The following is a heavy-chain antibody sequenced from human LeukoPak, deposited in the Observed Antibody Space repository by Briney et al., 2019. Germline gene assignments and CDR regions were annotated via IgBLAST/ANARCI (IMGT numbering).Heavy chain of an antibody. V-gene: IGHV3-23*01. CDR1: GFTFSTFA. CDR3: ARWGVGDY. D-gene: IGHD1-26*01. Sequence: GGSLRLSCAASGFTFSTFAMIWVRQPPGKGLEWVSSIFPSGGEIHYADSVRGRFTISRDNSKSTLSLQMNSLRAEDTAVYYCARWGVGDYWGQGTLVTVSS. CDR2: IFPSGGEI. J-gene: IGHJ4*02.